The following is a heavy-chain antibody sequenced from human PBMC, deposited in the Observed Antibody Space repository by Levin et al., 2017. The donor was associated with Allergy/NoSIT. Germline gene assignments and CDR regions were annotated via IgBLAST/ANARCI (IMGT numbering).Heavy chain of an antibody. V-gene: IGHV4-34*01. J-gene: IGHJ6*03. CDR1: GGSFSGYY. Sequence: LRLSCAVYGGSFSGYYWSWIRQPPGKGLEWIGEINHSGSTNYNPSLKSRVTISVDTSKNQFSLKLSSVTAADTAVYYCARVRFTIFGHYYYYMDVWGKGTTVTVSS. D-gene: IGHD3-3*01. CDR2: INHSGST. CDR3: ARVRFTIFGHYYYYMDV.